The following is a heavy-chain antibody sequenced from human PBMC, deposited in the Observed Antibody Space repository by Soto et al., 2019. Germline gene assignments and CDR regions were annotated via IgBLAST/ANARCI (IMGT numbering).Heavy chain of an antibody. CDR1: GGSISSSNW. CDR3: ARASLQLNFDY. Sequence: SETLSLTCAVSGGSISSSNWWSWVRQPPGKGLEWIGEIYHSGSTYYNPSLKSRVTISVDRSKNQFSLKLSSVTAADTAVYYCARASLQLNFDYWGQGTLVTVSS. D-gene: IGHD5-18*01. V-gene: IGHV4-4*02. J-gene: IGHJ4*02. CDR2: IYHSGST.